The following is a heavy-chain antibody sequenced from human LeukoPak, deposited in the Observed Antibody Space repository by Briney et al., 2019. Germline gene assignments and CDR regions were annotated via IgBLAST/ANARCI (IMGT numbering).Heavy chain of an antibody. D-gene: IGHD3-10*01. Sequence: SETLSLTCAVYGGSFSGYYWSWIRQPPGKGLEWIGEINHSGSTNYNPSLKSRVTISVDTSKNQISLKLSSVTAADTAVYYCARADRITMVRGVISPFDYWGQGTLVTVSS. CDR1: GGSFSGYY. CDR3: ARADRITMVRGVISPFDY. CDR2: INHSGST. V-gene: IGHV4-34*01. J-gene: IGHJ4*02.